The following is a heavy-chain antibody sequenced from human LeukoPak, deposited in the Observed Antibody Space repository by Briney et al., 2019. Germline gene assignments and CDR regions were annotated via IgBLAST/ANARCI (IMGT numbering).Heavy chain of an antibody. Sequence: GGSLRLSCAASGFSFSTYAMSWVRQAPGKGLEWVSGVNGNGGSTSYADSAKGRFTIFRDNSKNTVYLQMNSLRVEDTAVYYCAKSLYGGCDYWGQGTVVTASS. J-gene: IGHJ4*02. CDR2: VNGNGGST. CDR3: AKSLYGGCDY. D-gene: IGHD3-16*02. V-gene: IGHV3-23*01. CDR1: GFSFSTYA.